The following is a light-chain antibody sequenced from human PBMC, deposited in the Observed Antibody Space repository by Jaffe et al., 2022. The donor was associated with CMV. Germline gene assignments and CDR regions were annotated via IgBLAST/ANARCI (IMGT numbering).Light chain of an antibody. CDR2: DVN. Sequence: QSALTQPASVSGSPGQSITIFCTGTSSDVGGSDFVSWYQQHPGKAPKLMIYDVNNRPSGVPNRFSGSKSDNTASLTISGLQAEDEADYYCSSYTSSITLVFGGGTKLTVL. CDR3: SSYTSSITLV. V-gene: IGLV2-14*03. CDR1: SSDVGGSDF. J-gene: IGLJ3*02.